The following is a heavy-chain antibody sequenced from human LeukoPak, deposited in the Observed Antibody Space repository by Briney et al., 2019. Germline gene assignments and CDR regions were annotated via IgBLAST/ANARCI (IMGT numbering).Heavy chain of an antibody. D-gene: IGHD4-17*01. CDR3: AGTLSYGENFDY. V-gene: IGHV4-59*01. Sequence: SSETLSLTCTVSGGSISSYYWSWIRQPPGKGLEWIGYIYYSGSTNYNPSLKSRVTISVDTSKNQFSLKLTSVADADTAVYYCAGTLSYGENFDYWGQGTLVTVSS. J-gene: IGHJ4*02. CDR2: IYYSGST. CDR1: GGSISSYY.